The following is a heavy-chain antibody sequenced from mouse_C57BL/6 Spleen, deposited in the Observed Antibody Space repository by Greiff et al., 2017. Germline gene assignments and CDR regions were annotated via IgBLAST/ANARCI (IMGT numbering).Heavy chain of an antibody. CDR1: GYSITSGYD. CDR3: ARDGSGYGGYFDY. D-gene: IGHD3-2*02. CDR2: ISYSGST. J-gene: IGHJ2*01. V-gene: IGHV3-1*01. Sequence: VQLQQSGPGMVKPSQSLSLTCTVTGYSITSGYDWHWIRHFPGNKLEWMGYISYSGSTNYNPSLKSRISITHDTSKNHFFLKLNSVTTEDTATYYGARDGSGYGGYFDYWGQSTTLTVSS.